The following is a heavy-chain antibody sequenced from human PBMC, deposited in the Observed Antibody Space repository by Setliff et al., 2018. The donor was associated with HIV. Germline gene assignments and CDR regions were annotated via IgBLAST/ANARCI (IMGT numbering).Heavy chain of an antibody. CDR3: AREIRTVYTGGHYFYGIDV. V-gene: IGHV3-13*01. D-gene: IGHD3-16*01. CDR1: GFTFSDYD. J-gene: IGHJ6*02. Sequence: PGGSLRLSCEASGFTFSDYDFHWVRQAAGKGLEWVSAIGTGGDTYYVDSVKGRFTISRENARNPLYLQMNSLRVGDTAVYYCAREIRTVYTGGHYFYGIDVWGQGTAVTVSS. CDR2: IGTGGDT.